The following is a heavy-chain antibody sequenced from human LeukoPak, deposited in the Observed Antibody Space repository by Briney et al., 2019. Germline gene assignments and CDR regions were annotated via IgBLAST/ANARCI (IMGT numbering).Heavy chain of an antibody. CDR2: INANSGTR. J-gene: IGHJ5*01. CDR3: AKPISGGLAVTADWFAP. Sequence: GGSLRLSCEASGFAFSFFAMSWLRQAPGTGLEWVSTINANSGTRSYAASVRGRFPISRDNSKNTLYLHLNTLRADDTAVYYCAKPISGGLAVTADWFAPWGQGTLVVVSS. V-gene: IGHV3-23*01. D-gene: IGHD6-19*01. CDR1: GFAFSFFA.